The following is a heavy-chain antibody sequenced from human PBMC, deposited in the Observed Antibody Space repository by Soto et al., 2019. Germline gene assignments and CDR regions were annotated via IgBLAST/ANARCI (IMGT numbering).Heavy chain of an antibody. CDR3: AREHDSSSSLYYYYYMDV. CDR1: GYTFTSYG. CDR2: ISAYNGAT. Sequence: VQLVQSGAEVKKPGASVKVSCKASGYTFTSYGISWVRQAPGQGLEWMGWISAYNGATTSAQTLQGRVTMTTDTSTSTAYMELRSLRSDDTAVDDCAREHDSSSSLYYYYYMDVWGKGTTVTVSS. D-gene: IGHD6-6*01. V-gene: IGHV1-18*01. J-gene: IGHJ6*03.